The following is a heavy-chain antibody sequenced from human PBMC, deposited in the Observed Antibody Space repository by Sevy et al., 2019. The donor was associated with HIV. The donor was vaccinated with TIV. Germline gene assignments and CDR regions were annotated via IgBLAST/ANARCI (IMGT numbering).Heavy chain of an antibody. V-gene: IGHV3-49*03. CDR3: TRPLATADTPEYFFDY. J-gene: IGHJ4*02. Sequence: GESLKISCTSSGFTFGDYAMSWFRQAPGKGLEWVAFIRRNSHEPYGGTTEYAASVKGRFTISRDDSKSIAYLQMNRLKTEDTAVYYCTRPLATADTPEYFFDYWGQGILVTVSS. D-gene: IGHD5-12*01. CDR1: GFTFGDYA. CDR2: IRRNSHEPYGGTT.